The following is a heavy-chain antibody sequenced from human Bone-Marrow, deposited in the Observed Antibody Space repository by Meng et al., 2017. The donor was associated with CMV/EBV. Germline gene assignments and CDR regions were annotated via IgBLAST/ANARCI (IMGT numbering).Heavy chain of an antibody. Sequence: GESLKISCAASGFTVSSNYMSWVRQAPGKGLEWVSVIYSGGSTYYADSVKGRFTISRDNSKNTLYLQMNSLRAEDTAVYYCAKGQEQRITIFGVVIIPHYGMDVWGQGTTVTVSS. CDR1: GFTVSSNY. J-gene: IGHJ6*02. CDR2: IYSGGST. D-gene: IGHD3-3*01. V-gene: IGHV3-53*01. CDR3: AKGQEQRITIFGVVIIPHYGMDV.